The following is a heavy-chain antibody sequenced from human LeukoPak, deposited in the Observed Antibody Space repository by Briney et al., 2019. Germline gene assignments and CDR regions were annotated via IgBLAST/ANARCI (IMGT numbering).Heavy chain of an antibody. J-gene: IGHJ4*02. CDR2: ISDDGRSK. CDR3: AKRASDYGDYVSYFDY. D-gene: IGHD4-17*01. Sequence: GGSLRLSCAASGFSLISYGMHWVRQAPGKGLEWVGVISDDGRSKDYADSVKGRFTISRDNSKDTLYLQMNSLRDEDTAVYYCAKRASDYGDYVSYFDYWGQGTLVTVSS. V-gene: IGHV3-30*18. CDR1: GFSLISYG.